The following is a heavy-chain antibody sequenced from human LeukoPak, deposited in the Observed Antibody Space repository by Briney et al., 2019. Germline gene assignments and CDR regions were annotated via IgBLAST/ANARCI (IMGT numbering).Heavy chain of an antibody. CDR3: ARDGTAAGLYFDL. CDR2: IRQDGSEK. Sequence: GGSLRLSCDFSGFTCTDYWMNWVRQAPGKGPEWVASIRQDGSEKTYVDSVKVRFTISRDNTKNSLSLQLNGLRAEDTAVYYCARDGTAAGLYFDLWGQGTLVTVSS. CDR1: GFTCTDYW. V-gene: IGHV3-7*01. J-gene: IGHJ4*01. D-gene: IGHD6-13*01.